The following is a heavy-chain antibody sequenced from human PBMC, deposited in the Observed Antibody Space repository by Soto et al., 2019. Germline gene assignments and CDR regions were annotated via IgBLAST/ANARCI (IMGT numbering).Heavy chain of an antibody. J-gene: IGHJ4*02. CDR3: ARGRFGEIHDY. CDR2: IFYSGGT. D-gene: IGHD3-10*01. CDR1: SGSISGGEYY. V-gene: IGHV4-30-4*01. Sequence: QVQLQESGPGQVMPSQTLSLTCTVSSGSISGGEYYWSWLRQPPGKGLEWIGYIFYSGGTHYNSSLKSRVTISVDTSKNQFSLNLCSVTAADTAVYYCARGRFGEIHDYWGQGSLVTVSS.